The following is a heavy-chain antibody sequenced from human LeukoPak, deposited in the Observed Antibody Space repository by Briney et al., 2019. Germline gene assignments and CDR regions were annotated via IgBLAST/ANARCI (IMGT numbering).Heavy chain of an antibody. CDR1: GGSFSGYY. CDR2: INHSGST. V-gene: IGHV4-34*01. D-gene: IGHD6-6*01. Sequence: SETLSLTCAVYGGSFSGYYWSWIRQPPGKGLEWIGEINHSGSTNYNPSLKSRVTVSVDTSRNQFSLRLSSVTAADTAVYYCARGGSRVISSSDFDSWGQGILVTVSS. CDR3: ARGGSRVISSSDFDS. J-gene: IGHJ4*02.